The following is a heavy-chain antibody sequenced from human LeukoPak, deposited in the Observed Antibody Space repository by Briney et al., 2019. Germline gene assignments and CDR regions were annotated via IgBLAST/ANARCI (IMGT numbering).Heavy chain of an antibody. V-gene: IGHV3-7*03. J-gene: IGHJ3*02. CDR3: ARASSVVVLAATAFDI. Sequence: GGSLRLSCAASGFAFQFFEMHWVRQAPGKGLEWVANIKQDGSENYYVDSVKGRFTISSDNSKNTVYLQMNSLRAEDTAVYYCARASSVVVLAATAFDIWGQGTMVTVSS. CDR2: IKQDGSEN. D-gene: IGHD2-2*01. CDR1: GFAFQFFE.